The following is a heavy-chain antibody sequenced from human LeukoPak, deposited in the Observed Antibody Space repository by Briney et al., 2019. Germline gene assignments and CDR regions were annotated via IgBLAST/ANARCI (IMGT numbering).Heavy chain of an antibody. CDR2: IYPGDSDT. J-gene: IGHJ3*02. CDR3: ARNCSSTSCYAGGNAFDI. D-gene: IGHD2-2*01. CDR1: GSSFTSYW. Sequence: GESLKISCKGSGSSFTSYWIGWVRQMPGKGLEWMGIIYPGDSDTRYSPSFQGQVTISADKSISTAYLQWSSLKASDTAMYYCARNCSSTSCYAGGNAFDIWGQGTMVTVSS. V-gene: IGHV5-51*01.